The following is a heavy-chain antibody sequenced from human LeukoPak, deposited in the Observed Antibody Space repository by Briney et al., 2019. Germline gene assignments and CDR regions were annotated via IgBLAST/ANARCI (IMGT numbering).Heavy chain of an antibody. D-gene: IGHD6-13*01. Sequence: GGSLRLSCAASGFTFSSYWMSWVRQAPGKGLEWVSGISWNSGSIGYADSVKGRFTISRDNAKNSLYLQMNSLRAEDTALYYCAKDTGPGIAAGNAFDIWGQGTMVTVSS. J-gene: IGHJ3*02. CDR1: GFTFSSYW. V-gene: IGHV3-9*01. CDR3: AKDTGPGIAAGNAFDI. CDR2: ISWNSGSI.